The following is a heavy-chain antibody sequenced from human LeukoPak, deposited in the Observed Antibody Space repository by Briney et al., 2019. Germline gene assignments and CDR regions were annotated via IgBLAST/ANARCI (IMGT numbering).Heavy chain of an antibody. CDR2: ISSSGSTI. CDR3: AKELYSSRDFDY. J-gene: IGHJ4*02. V-gene: IGHV3-11*01. Sequence: GSLRLSCAASGFTFSDYYMSWIRQAPGKGLEWVSYISSSGSTIYYADSVKGRFTISRDNAKNSLYLQMNSLRAEDTAVYYCAKELYSSRDFDYWGQGTLVTVSS. D-gene: IGHD6-13*01. CDR1: GFTFSDYY.